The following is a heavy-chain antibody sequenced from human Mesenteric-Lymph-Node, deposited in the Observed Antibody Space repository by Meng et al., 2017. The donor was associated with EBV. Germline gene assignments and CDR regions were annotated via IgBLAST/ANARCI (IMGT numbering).Heavy chain of an antibody. CDR2: VHRSGST. D-gene: IGHD3-10*01. CDR3: ARALYSNSYYGSLSY. Sequence: QVQLQQWGARLLKPSETLSLTCAVYGEAFSDYYWTWIRQTPGKGLEWIGEVHRSGSTNYNPSLKSRVIISIDTSKNQFSLKLTSVTAADTAVYYCARALYSNSYYGSLSYWGLGTLVTVSS. V-gene: IGHV4-34*02. CDR1: GEAFSDYY. J-gene: IGHJ4*02.